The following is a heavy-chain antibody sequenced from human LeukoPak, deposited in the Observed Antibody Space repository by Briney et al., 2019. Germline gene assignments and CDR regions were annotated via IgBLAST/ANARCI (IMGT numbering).Heavy chain of an antibody. V-gene: IGHV3-23*01. CDR1: GFTFSNYA. CDR2: ISGSGGGT. CDR3: APDLRGSAWSLDD. Sequence: GGSLRLSCAASGFTFSNYAMGWVPQAPGKGLEWVSLISGSGGGTYFADSVKGRFTISRDNSKNTLYLQMDGLRAEDTAIYYCAPDLRGSAWSLDDWGQGTLVTVSS. J-gene: IGHJ4*02. D-gene: IGHD6-13*01.